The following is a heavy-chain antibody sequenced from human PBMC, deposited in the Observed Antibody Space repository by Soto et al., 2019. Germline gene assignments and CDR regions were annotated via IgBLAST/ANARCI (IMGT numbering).Heavy chain of an antibody. CDR3: ARRQSAGWFDP. CDR1: GGSFSGYY. J-gene: IGHJ5*02. CDR2: INHSGST. D-gene: IGHD6-13*01. V-gene: IGHV4-34*01. Sequence: QVQLQQWGAGLLKTSETLSLTCAVYGGSFSGYYWSWIRQPPGKGLEWIGEINHSGSTNYNPSLKSRVTISVDTSKNQFSLKLSSVTAADTAVYYCARRQSAGWFDPWGQGTLVTVSS.